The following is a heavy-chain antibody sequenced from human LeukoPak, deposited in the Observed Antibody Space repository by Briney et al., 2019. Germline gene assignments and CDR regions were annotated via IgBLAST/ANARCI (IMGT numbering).Heavy chain of an antibody. CDR2: IYYSGST. D-gene: IGHD1-26*01. CDR3: ARDYSGSYSFDY. CDR1: GGSISSYY. J-gene: IGHJ4*02. V-gene: IGHV4-59*01. Sequence: PSETLSLTCTVSGGSISSYYWSWIRQPPGKGLEWIGNIYYSGSTNYNPSLKSRVTISVDTSKHQFSLKLSSVTAADTAVYYCARDYSGSYSFDYWGQGTLVTVSS.